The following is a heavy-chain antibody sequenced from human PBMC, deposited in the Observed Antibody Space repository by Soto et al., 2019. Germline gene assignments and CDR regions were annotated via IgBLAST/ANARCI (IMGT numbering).Heavy chain of an antibody. CDR2: MNPNSGNT. D-gene: IGHD6-6*01. CDR3: ARRMKSSSDYAFDI. V-gene: IGHV1-8*01. CDR1: GYTFTSYD. Sequence: ASVKVSCKASGYTFTSYDINWVRQATGQGLEWMGWMNPNSGNTGYAQKFQGRVTMTRNTSISTAYMELSSLRSEDTAVYYSARRMKSSSDYAFDIWGQGTMVTVSS. J-gene: IGHJ3*02.